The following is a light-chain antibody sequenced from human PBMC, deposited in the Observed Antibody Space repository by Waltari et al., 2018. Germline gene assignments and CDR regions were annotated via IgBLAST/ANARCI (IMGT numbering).Light chain of an antibody. CDR3: QVWDINNDQVV. CDR2: DDT. Sequence: YVVTQPTSVSVAPGQTARITCGGNDIRSQSVHWYQQKPGQAPLLIVYDDTDRPSGIPWRFSGSKSGNAATLTISSVEAGDEADYYCQVWDINNDQVVFGGGTKVTVL. CDR1: DIRSQS. J-gene: IGLJ2*01. V-gene: IGLV3-21*02.